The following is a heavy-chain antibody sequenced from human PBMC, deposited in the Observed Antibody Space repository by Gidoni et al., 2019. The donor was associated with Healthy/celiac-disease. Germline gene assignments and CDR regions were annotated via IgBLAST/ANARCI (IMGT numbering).Heavy chain of an antibody. V-gene: IGHV3-53*01. Sequence: EVQLVESGGGLIEPGGSLRLSCAASGFTVSSNYMSWVRQAPGKGLEWVSVIYSGGSTYYADSVKGRFTISRDNSKNTLYLQMNSLRAEDTAVYYCARALYGDYDDYWGQGTLVTVSS. CDR1: GFTVSSNY. J-gene: IGHJ4*02. CDR3: ARALYGDYDDY. CDR2: IYSGGST. D-gene: IGHD4-17*01.